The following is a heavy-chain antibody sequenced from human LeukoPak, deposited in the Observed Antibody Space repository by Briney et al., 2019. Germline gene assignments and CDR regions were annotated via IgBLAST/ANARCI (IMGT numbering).Heavy chain of an antibody. J-gene: IGHJ6*03. V-gene: IGHV3-30*04. Sequence: GGSLRLSCAASGFTFSSYAMHWVRQAPGKGLEGGALISYDGSNKYYADSVKGRFTISRDNSKNTLYLQMNSLRTEDTAVYYCARGQRAHVEWSNYMDVWGKGTTVIVSS. D-gene: IGHD3-3*01. CDR2: ISYDGSNK. CDR3: ARGQRAHVEWSNYMDV. CDR1: GFTFSSYA.